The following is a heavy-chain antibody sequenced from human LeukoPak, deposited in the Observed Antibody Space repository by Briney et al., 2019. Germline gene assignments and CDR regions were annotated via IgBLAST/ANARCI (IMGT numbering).Heavy chain of an antibody. CDR1: GGSISSYY. Sequence: SETLSLTCTVSGGSISSYYWSWIRQPPGQGLEWIGYIYYSGSTNYNPSLKSRVTISVDTSKNQFSLKLSSVTAADTAVYYCARSVRYFDSPGAFDIWGQGTMVTVSS. CDR3: ARSVRYFDSPGAFDI. V-gene: IGHV4-59*01. J-gene: IGHJ3*02. D-gene: IGHD3-9*01. CDR2: IYYSGST.